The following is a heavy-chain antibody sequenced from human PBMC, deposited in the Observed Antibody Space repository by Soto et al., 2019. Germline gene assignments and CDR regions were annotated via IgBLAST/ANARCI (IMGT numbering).Heavy chain of an antibody. CDR2: STGAGGGT. J-gene: IGHJ6*02. CDR3: AKGHTDYKGEYNYYGMDL. D-gene: IGHD4-17*01. Sequence: GGSLRLSCAASGFPFSSYAISWVRQAPGRGLEWVAASTGAGGGTYNLEAVKGRFTVSRDNSKKTVYLQLDGLRAEDTAVYYSAKGHTDYKGEYNYYGMDLWGQGTTVTVSS. V-gene: IGHV3-23*01. CDR1: GFPFSSYA.